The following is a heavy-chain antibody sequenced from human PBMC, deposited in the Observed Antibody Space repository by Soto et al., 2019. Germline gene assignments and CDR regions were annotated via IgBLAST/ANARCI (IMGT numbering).Heavy chain of an antibody. Sequence: VKVSCKTSGGTFSSYAIRLVVEAPGQGLEWMGGIIPIFGTANYAQKFQGRVTITADESTSTAYMELSSLRSEDTAVYYCARGYSSGYYYGYWGQGTLVTVSS. CDR1: GGTFSSYA. V-gene: IGHV1-69*13. J-gene: IGHJ4*02. CDR2: IIPIFGTA. D-gene: IGHD3-22*01. CDR3: ARGYSSGYYYGY.